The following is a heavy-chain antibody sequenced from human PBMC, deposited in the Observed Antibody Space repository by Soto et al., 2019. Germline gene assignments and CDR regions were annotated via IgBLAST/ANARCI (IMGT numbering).Heavy chain of an antibody. J-gene: IGHJ5*02. CDR1: GGSISSGGYS. D-gene: IGHD2-2*02. Sequence: SETLSLTCAVSGGSISSGGYSWSWIRQPPGKGLEWIGYIYHSGSTYYNPSLKSRVTISVDRSKNQFSLKLSSVTAADTAVYYCARGYCSSTSCYIWDNWFDPWGQGTLVTVSS. CDR2: IYHSGST. V-gene: IGHV4-30-2*01. CDR3: ARGYCSSTSCYIWDNWFDP.